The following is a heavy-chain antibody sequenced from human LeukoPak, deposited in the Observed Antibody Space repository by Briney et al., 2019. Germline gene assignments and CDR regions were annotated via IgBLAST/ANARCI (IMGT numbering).Heavy chain of an antibody. CDR2: INGDGNT. V-gene: IGHV3-43*02. CDR3: AKDIGGSLLEY. CDR1: GFSFGANS. J-gene: IGHJ4*02. D-gene: IGHD2-15*01. Sequence: TGGSLRLSCAASGFSFGANSMHWARHVPGKGLEWVSLINGDGNTYYAASVNGRFTVSRDNSKNSLYLQMSSLRPEDTALYYCAKDIGGSLLEYWGQGTLVTVSS.